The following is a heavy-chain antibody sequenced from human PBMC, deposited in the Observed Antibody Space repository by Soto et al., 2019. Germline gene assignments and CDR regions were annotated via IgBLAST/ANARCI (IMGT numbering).Heavy chain of an antibody. CDR3: ASYYYDSSGYLDDAFDI. CDR1: GGTFSSYA. Sequence: QVQLVQSGAEVKKPGSSVKVSCKASGGTFSSYAISWVRQAPGQGLAWMGGIIPIFGTANYAQKFQGRVTITADESTSTAYMELSSLRSEDTAVYYCASYYYDSSGYLDDAFDIWGQGTMVTVSS. J-gene: IGHJ3*02. D-gene: IGHD3-22*01. CDR2: IIPIFGTA. V-gene: IGHV1-69*01.